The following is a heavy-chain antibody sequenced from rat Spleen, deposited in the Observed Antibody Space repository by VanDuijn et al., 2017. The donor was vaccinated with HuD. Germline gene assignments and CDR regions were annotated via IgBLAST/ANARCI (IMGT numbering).Heavy chain of an antibody. CDR3: ARRRSYGYFDF. CDR1: GFTFSDYA. CDR2: IIFDGSNT. V-gene: IGHV5-17*01. D-gene: IGHD1-2*01. J-gene: IGHJ1*01. Sequence: EVQLVESGGGLIQPGGSLKLSCAASGFTFSDYAMAWVRQAPKKSLEWVGTIIFDGSNTYYRDSVKGRFTISRDNAKSTLYLQMDSLRSEDTATYYCARRRSYGYFDFWGPGTMVTVSS.